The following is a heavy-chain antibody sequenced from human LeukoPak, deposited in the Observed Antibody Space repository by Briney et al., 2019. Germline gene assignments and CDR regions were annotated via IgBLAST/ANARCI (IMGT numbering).Heavy chain of an antibody. CDR2: ISWNSGSI. D-gene: IGHD6-13*01. V-gene: IGHV3-9*03. Sequence: PGGSLRLSCAASGFTFDDYAMHWVRQAPGKGLEWVSGISWNSGSIGYADSVKGRFTISRDNAKNSLYLQMNSLRAEDMALYYCAKDRGSKSSYFDYWGQGTLVTVSS. J-gene: IGHJ4*02. CDR3: AKDRGSKSSYFDY. CDR1: GFTFDDYA.